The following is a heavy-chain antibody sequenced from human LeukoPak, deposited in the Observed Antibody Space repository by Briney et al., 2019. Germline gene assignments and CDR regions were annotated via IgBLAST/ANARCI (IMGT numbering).Heavy chain of an antibody. D-gene: IGHD6-13*01. CDR3: TRSHAASGSPGH. Sequence: GGSLRLSCAASGFIFDTYAMLWVRQAPGRGLEWVSTITGSGTSTFYADSVTGRFTISRDNSKNTVFLQMHSLRDDDTAVYYCTRSHAASGSPGHWGQGTVVSVSS. V-gene: IGHV3-23*01. CDR1: GFIFDTYA. CDR2: ITGSGTST. J-gene: IGHJ1*01.